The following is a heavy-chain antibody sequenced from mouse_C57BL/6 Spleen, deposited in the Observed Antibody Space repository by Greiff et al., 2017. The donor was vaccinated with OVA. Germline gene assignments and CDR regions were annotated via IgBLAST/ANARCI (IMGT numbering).Heavy chain of an antibody. CDR3: ASEYYGSSYYFDY. CDR2: IYPGDGDT. J-gene: IGHJ2*01. V-gene: IGHV1-80*01. Sequence: QVQLQQSGAELVKPGASVKISCKASGYAFSSYWMNWVKQRPGQGLEWIGMIYPGDGDTNYNGKFKGKATLTADKSSSTAYMQLSSLTSEDYAADFCASEYYGSSYYFDYWGQGTTLTVSS. D-gene: IGHD1-1*01. CDR1: GYAFSSYW.